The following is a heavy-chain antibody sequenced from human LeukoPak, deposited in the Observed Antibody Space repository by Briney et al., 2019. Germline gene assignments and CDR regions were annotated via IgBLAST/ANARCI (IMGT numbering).Heavy chain of an antibody. V-gene: IGHV3-7*01. CDR1: GFTFSGHS. Sequence: PTGGSLRLSCAASGFTFSGHSMTWVRQAPGKGLEWVANINLDGSERFYVDFVKGRFTISRDNADNSMYLQMNSLRAEDTAVYYCGRVIAGAIDYWGQGTLVTVSS. D-gene: IGHD6-13*01. CDR3: GRVIAGAIDY. CDR2: INLDGSER. J-gene: IGHJ4*02.